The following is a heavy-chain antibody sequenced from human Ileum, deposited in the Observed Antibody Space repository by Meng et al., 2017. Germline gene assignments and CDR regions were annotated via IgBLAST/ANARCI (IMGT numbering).Heavy chain of an antibody. Sequence: HGQLQGSGQGLVRPAETLSLICTVSGGSVSSDGFQWGWVRQPPGKGLEWIGYASTNYNPSLKSRVTISLDTSKNQFSLELSSVTAADTAVYYCARDHWGSLDYWGQGILVTVSS. CDR2: AST. CDR1: GGSVSSDGFQ. CDR3: ARDHWGSLDY. D-gene: IGHD7-27*01. V-gene: IGHV4-61*08. J-gene: IGHJ4*02.